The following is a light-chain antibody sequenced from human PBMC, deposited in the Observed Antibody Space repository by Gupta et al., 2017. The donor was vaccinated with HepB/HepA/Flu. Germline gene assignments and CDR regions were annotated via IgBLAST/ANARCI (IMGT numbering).Light chain of an antibody. CDR2: SNN. CDR3: VAWDDNVNGWV. CDR1: TSNIGSNT. V-gene: IGLV1-44*01. J-gene: IGLJ3*02. Sequence: QSVLTQPPSASETPGQRVIISCSGSTSNIGSNTVNWYQHLPGTAPKLLIYSNNQWPSGVPDRFSGSKSGTSAYLAISGLQSEDEADYYCVAWDDNVNGWVFGGGTKLTVL.